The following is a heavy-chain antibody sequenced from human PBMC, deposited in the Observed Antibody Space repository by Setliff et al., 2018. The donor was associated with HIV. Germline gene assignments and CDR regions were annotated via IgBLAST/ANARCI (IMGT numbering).Heavy chain of an antibody. CDR1: GDSMNDYY. J-gene: IGHJ4*02. D-gene: IGHD3-16*01. CDR2: ININEDT. Sequence: SETLSLTCTVSGDSMNDYYWTWIRQPAGKALEWIGRININEDTYFNPSLQSRVSISIDTSKNQFSLKLSSVTAADTAVYFCARLGYVTFDFDYWGQGTLVTVSS. CDR3: ARLGYVTFDFDY. V-gene: IGHV4-4*07.